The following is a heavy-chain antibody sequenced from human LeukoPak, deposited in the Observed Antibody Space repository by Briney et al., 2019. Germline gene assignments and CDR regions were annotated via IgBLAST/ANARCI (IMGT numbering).Heavy chain of an antibody. Sequence: SETLSLTCTVSGGSMSSYYWSWIRQPPGKGLEWIGYIYYIGSTTYNSSLKSRVTISVDTSKNQFSLKLSSVTAADTAVYYCASRVMVRGAKRLYYFDYWGQGTLVTVSS. CDR2: IYYIGST. CDR1: GGSMSSYY. D-gene: IGHD3-10*01. CDR3: ASRVMVRGAKRLYYFDY. J-gene: IGHJ4*02. V-gene: IGHV4-59*12.